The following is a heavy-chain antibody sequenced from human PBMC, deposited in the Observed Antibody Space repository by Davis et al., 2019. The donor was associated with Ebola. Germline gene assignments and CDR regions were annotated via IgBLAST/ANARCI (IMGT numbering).Heavy chain of an antibody. CDR3: ASGGPPYYYAMDV. CDR2: IYYSGST. J-gene: IGHJ6*02. CDR1: GGSISSYY. V-gene: IGHV4-59*08. D-gene: IGHD4-23*01. Sequence: MPSETLSLTCTVSGGSISSYYWSWIWQPPGKGLEWIGYIYYSGSTNYNPSLKSRVTISVDTSKNQFSLKLSSVTAADTAVYYCASGGPPYYYAMDVWGQGTTVTVSS.